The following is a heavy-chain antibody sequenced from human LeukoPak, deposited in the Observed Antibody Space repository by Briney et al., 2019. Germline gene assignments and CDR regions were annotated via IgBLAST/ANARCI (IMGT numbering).Heavy chain of an antibody. CDR2: ISISSSYI. V-gene: IGHV3-21*01. J-gene: IGHJ4*02. D-gene: IGHD3-10*01. CDR1: GFIFSSYS. Sequence: PGGSLRLSCAASGFIFSSYSMNWVRQAPGKGLEWVSSISISSSYIYYADSVKGRFTISRDNAKNSLYLQMNSLRDDDTALYYCARRSNFALHFDYWGQGTLVTVSS. CDR3: ARRSNFALHFDY.